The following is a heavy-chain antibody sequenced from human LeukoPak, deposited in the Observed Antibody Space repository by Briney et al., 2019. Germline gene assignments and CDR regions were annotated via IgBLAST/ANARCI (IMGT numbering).Heavy chain of an antibody. V-gene: IGHV3-21*01. D-gene: IGHD3-9*01. CDR2: ISSSSSYI. CDR3: ARAGRGLRYFDWLTYDY. Sequence: GGSLRLSCAASGFTFSSYSMNWVRQAPGKGLEWVSSISSSSSYIYYADSVKGRFTISRDNAKNSLYLQMNSLRAEDTAVYYCARAGRGLRYFDWLTYDYWGQGTLVTVSS. CDR1: GFTFSSYS. J-gene: IGHJ4*02.